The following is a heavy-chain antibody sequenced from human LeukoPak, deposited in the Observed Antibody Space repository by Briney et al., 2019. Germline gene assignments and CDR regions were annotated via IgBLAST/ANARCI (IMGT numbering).Heavy chain of an antibody. Sequence: ASVKVSCTASGYTFTSYDINWVRQAPGQGLEWMGWMNPNSGNTGYAQKFQGRVTMTRNTSISTAYMELSSLRSEDTAVYYCATQPLSMVRGVITPSDYWGQGTLVTVSS. CDR1: GYTFTSYD. D-gene: IGHD3-10*01. V-gene: IGHV1-8*01. CDR3: ATQPLSMVRGVITPSDY. CDR2: MNPNSGNT. J-gene: IGHJ4*02.